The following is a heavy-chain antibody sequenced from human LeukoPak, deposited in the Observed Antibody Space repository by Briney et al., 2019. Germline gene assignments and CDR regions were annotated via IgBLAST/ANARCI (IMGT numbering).Heavy chain of an antibody. J-gene: IGHJ6*03. Sequence: SETLSLTCTVSGGSISSYYWSWIRQPPGKGLEWIGYIYYSGSTNYNPSLKSRVTISVDTSKNQFSLKLSSVTAADTAMYYCARGGATGYYYYYMDVWGKGTTVTVSS. D-gene: IGHD1-26*01. V-gene: IGHV4-59*01. CDR3: ARGGATGYYYYYMDV. CDR2: IYYSGST. CDR1: GGSISSYY.